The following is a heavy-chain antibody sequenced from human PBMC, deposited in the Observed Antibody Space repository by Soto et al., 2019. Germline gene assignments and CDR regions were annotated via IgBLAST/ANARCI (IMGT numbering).Heavy chain of an antibody. CDR3: ARQVVVPAYYYGMDV. Sequence: VESLKVSCKGCGYSFTSYWIGWVRQMPVKGLEWMGIIYPGDSDTIYSPSFQGQFTISADKSISTAYLQWSSLKASDPATYHCARQVVVPAYYYGMDVCGQGTTVTAS. CDR1: GYSFTSYW. J-gene: IGHJ6*02. V-gene: IGHV5-51*01. D-gene: IGHD2-15*01. CDR2: IYPGDSDT.